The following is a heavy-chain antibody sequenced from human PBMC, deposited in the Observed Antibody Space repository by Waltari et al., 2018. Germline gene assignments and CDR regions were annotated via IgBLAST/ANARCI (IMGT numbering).Heavy chain of an antibody. CDR2: IYHSGST. D-gene: IGHD5-12*01. CDR1: GYSISSGYY. V-gene: IGHV4-38-2*02. Sequence: QVQLQESGPGLVKPSETLSLTCAVSGYSISSGYYWGWIRQPPGKGLEWIGSIYHSGSTYYNPSLKSRVTISVDTSKNQFSLKLSSVTAADTAVYYCARDSGYDADWGQGTLVTVSS. CDR3: ARDSGYDAD. J-gene: IGHJ4*02.